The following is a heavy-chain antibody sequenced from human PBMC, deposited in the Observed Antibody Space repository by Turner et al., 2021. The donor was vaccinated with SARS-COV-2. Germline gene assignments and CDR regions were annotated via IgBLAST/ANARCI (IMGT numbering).Heavy chain of an antibody. CDR2: IIPMFGIA. CDR1: GSTFSSYA. Sequence: QVQLVQSGAEVKKPGSSVKVSCKASGSTFSSYAINWVRQAPGQGLEWMGRIIPMFGIANYAQKFQGRVTITADKSTSTAYMELSSLRSEDTAVYYCARGGYYYDSSGYPFDYWGQGTLVTVSS. V-gene: IGHV1-69*04. D-gene: IGHD3-22*01. J-gene: IGHJ4*02. CDR3: ARGGYYYDSSGYPFDY.